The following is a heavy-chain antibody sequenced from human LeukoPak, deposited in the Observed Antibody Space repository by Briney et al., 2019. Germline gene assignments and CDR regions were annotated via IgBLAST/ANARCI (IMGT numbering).Heavy chain of an antibody. V-gene: IGHV3-23*01. CDR3: AAAATIWFGESDY. Sequence: GGSLRLSRAASGFTFSSYAMSWVRQAPGKGLEWVSAISGSGGSTYYADSVKGRFTISRDNSKNTLYLQMNSLRAEDTAVYYCAAAATIWFGESDYWGQGTLVTVSS. J-gene: IGHJ4*02. CDR1: GFTFSSYA. D-gene: IGHD3-10*01. CDR2: ISGSGGST.